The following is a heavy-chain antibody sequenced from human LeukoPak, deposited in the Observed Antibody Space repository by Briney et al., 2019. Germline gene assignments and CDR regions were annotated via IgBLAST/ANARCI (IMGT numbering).Heavy chain of an antibody. D-gene: IGHD3-22*01. CDR1: GFTFSSYA. CDR2: ISYDGSNK. J-gene: IGHJ3*02. Sequence: GGSLRLSCAASGFTFSSYAMHWVRQAPGKGLEWVAVISYDGSNKYYADSVKGRFTVSRDNSKNTLDLQMNNVRAEDTAVYYCVRDPANSGWAFDIWGQGTLVTVSS. CDR3: VRDPANSGWAFDI. V-gene: IGHV3-30*07.